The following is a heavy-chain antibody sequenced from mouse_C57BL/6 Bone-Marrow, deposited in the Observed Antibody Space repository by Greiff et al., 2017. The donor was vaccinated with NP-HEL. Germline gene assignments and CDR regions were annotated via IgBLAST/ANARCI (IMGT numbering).Heavy chain of an antibody. Sequence: QVQLQQPGAELVKPGASVKMSCKASGYTFTSYWITWVKQRPGQGLEWIGDIYPGSGSTNYNEKFKSKATLTVDTSSSTAYLQLSSLTSEDSAVYYCARYGYDYYAMDYWGQGTSVTVSS. D-gene: IGHD1-1*02. V-gene: IGHV1-55*01. CDR1: GYTFTSYW. CDR3: ARYGYDYYAMDY. CDR2: IYPGSGST. J-gene: IGHJ4*01.